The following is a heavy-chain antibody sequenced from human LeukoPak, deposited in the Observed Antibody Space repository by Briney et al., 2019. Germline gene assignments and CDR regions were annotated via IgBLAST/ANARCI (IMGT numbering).Heavy chain of an antibody. D-gene: IGHD2-21*01. Sequence: SETLSLICTVAAASISSYFWSWIRQPPGKGLEWIGHMYYSGSTNYKTSLKSRVTISVEKSKNQFSLKLGSVTAADTAVYYCARNVILQRGLIKGPGQMDVWGRGTTVTVSS. CDR1: AASISSYF. J-gene: IGHJ6*04. CDR3: ARNVILQRGLIKGPGQMDV. CDR2: MYYSGST. V-gene: IGHV4-59*01.